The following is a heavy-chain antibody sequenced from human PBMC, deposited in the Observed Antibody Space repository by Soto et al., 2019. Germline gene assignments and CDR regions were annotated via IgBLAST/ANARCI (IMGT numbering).Heavy chain of an antibody. CDR1: GFTFSNYT. D-gene: IGHD6-19*01. Sequence: EVQLVESGGDLVKPGGSLRLSCAASGFTFSNYTMNWVRQAPGKGLEWVSSISSSSSYIYYADSVKGRFTISRDNAKNLPYKKLNSMRPEDTAVYYCAGRSYSISVAGTHVDYWGQGTLVTVSS. J-gene: IGHJ4*02. V-gene: IGHV3-21*06. CDR2: ISSSSSYI. CDR3: AGRSYSISVAGTHVDY.